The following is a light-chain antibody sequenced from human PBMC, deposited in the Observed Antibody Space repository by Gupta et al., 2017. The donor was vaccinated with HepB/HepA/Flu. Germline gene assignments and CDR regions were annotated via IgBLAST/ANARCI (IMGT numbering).Light chain of an antibody. CDR1: SSNIGNND. V-gene: IGLV1-51*02. CDR3: GTWDTSLTIVV. Sequence: QSVLTQPPPVSAAPGQNVTISCSGSSSNIGNNDVSWYQQLSGTAPKLLIFENNKRPSGIPDRFSGSKSATSATLGITGLQTGDEADYYCGTWDTSLTIVVLGGGTKLTVL. CDR2: ENN. J-gene: IGLJ2*01.